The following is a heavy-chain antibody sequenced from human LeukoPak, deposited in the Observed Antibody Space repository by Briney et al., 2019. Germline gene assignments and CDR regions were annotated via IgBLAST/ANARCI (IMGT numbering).Heavy chain of an antibody. CDR1: GFTFSSYG. D-gene: IGHD1-26*01. Sequence: GGSLRLSCAASGFTFSSYGMHWVRQAPGKGLEWVAVIWYDGINKYYADSVKGRFTISRDNSKNTLYLQMNGLRAEDTAVYYCARGMVGATYFDHWGQGTLVTVSS. V-gene: IGHV3-33*08. CDR3: ARGMVGATYFDH. J-gene: IGHJ4*02. CDR2: IWYDGINK.